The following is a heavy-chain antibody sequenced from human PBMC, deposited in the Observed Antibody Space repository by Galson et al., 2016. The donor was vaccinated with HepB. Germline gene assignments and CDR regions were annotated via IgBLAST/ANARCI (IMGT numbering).Heavy chain of an antibody. D-gene: IGHD3-3*01. J-gene: IGHJ6*02. Sequence: ETLSLTCTVSGGSIKVYYWSWIRQSPGKGLQWIGYVYHNGSTSYNPSLQSRVTISVDPAKKQFSLKLRSVTAADSAAYYCARDRRFLEWSGGPLATGMDVWGQGTAVTVTS. V-gene: IGHV4-59*12. CDR2: VYHNGST. CDR1: GGSIKVYY. CDR3: ARDRRFLEWSGGPLATGMDV.